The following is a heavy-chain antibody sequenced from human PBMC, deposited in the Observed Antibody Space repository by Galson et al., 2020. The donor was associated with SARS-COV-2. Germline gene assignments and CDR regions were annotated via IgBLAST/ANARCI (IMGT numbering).Heavy chain of an antibody. CDR3: ARATECTTASCYMSFEY. CDR1: GGSISDYY. D-gene: IGHD2-2*02. J-gene: IGHJ4*02. Sequence: ETSETLSLTCTVSGGSISDYYWSWIRQSPGKGLEWIGYMYYSRTSNSNPSLKSRVTISVDMSKSQLSLKLSSVTAADTAVYYCARATECTTASCYMSFEYWGQGTLVTVSS. V-gene: IGHV4-59*01. CDR2: MYYSRTS.